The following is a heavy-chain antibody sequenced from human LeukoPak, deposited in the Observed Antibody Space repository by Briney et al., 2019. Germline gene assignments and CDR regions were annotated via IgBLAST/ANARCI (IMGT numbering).Heavy chain of an antibody. D-gene: IGHD4-17*01. J-gene: IGHJ5*02. CDR1: GGSISSGGYY. V-gene: IGHV4-31*03. Sequence: SQTPSLTCTVSGGSISSGGYYWSWIRQHPGKGLEWIGYIYYSGSTYYNPSLKSRVTISVDTSKNQFSLKLSSVTAADTAVYYCARGEVDYGDYAWFDPWGQGTLVTVSS. CDR2: IYYSGST. CDR3: ARGEVDYGDYAWFDP.